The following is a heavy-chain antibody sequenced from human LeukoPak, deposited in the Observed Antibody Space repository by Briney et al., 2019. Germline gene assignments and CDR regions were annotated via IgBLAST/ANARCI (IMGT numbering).Heavy chain of an antibody. J-gene: IGHJ1*01. CDR1: GFSINTAHY. V-gene: IGHV4-38-2*01. D-gene: IGHD6-13*01. Sequence: PSETLSLTCAVSGFSINTAHYWGWVRQPPGEGLEWIGSISHSGNAYYNPSLKSRVTISLDASKNQFSLMVTSLTAADTAVYYCARGMSSVAAVGLWGRGTLVTVSS. CDR2: ISHSGNA. CDR3: ARGMSSVAAVGL.